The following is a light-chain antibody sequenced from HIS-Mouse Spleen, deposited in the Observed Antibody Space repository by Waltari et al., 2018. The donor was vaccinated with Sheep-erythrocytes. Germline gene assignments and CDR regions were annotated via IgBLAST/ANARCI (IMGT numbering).Light chain of an antibody. V-gene: IGLV2-11*01. J-gene: IGLJ1*01. CDR3: CSYAGSYNHV. CDR2: DVS. CDR1: SSDVGGYNY. Sequence: QSALTQPRSVSGSPGQSVPIPCTGTSSDVGGYNYVSWYQQHPGKAPKLMIYDVSKLPSGVPDRFSGSKSGNTASLTISGLQAEDEADYYCCSYAGSYNHVFATGTKVTVL.